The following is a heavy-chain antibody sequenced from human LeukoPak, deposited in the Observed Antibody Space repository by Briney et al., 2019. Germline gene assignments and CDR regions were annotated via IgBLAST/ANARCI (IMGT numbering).Heavy chain of an antibody. CDR2: IDGPSDSI. CDR1: GFIFSKYA. J-gene: IGHJ4*02. D-gene: IGHD1-1*01. CDR3: ARLVCTTIPCYGKFYFDY. Sequence: GGSLRLSCAASGFIFSKYAMEWVRQAPGKGLEWVSSIDGPSDSIYYADSVKGRFTISRDDARNSVYLQMNSLRAEDTGIYYCARLVCTTIPCYGKFYFDYWGQGTLVPVAS. V-gene: IGHV3-21*06.